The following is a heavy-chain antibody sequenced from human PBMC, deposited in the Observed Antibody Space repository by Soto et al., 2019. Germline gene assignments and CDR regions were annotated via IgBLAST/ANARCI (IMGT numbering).Heavy chain of an antibody. V-gene: IGHV4-39*01. D-gene: IGHD6-19*01. CDR2: MYYSGST. Sequence: QLQLQESGPGLVKPSETLSLKCTVSGASISSSSYYWGWIRQPPGKGLEYIGSMYYSGSTYYNPPVDCRXXISVDMSKNQFSLKLSSVTAADTAVYYCATLKGIAVAGIHYWGQGTLVTVSS. CDR1: GASISSSSYY. J-gene: IGHJ4*02. CDR3: ATLKGIAVAGIHY.